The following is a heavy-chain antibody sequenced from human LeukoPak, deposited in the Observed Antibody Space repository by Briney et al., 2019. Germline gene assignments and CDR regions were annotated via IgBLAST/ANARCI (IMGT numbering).Heavy chain of an antibody. CDR1: GFTFSDYY. V-gene: IGHV3-49*04. CDR2: IRSKAYGGTT. D-gene: IGHD3-10*01. CDR3: SRADYYGSGSPISLDV. J-gene: IGHJ6*04. Sequence: GGSLRLSCAASGFTFSDYYMSWVRQAPGKGLEWVGFIRSKAYGGTTEYAASVKGRFTISRDGSKSIAYLQMNSLKTEDTAVYYCSRADYYGSGSPISLDVWGKGTTVTVSS.